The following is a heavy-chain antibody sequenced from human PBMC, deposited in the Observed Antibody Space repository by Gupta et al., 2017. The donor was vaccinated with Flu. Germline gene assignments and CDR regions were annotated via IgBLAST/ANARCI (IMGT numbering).Heavy chain of an antibody. CDR2: IIPILGIA. D-gene: IGHD6-13*01. Sequence: QVQLVQSGAEVKKPGSSVKVSCKASGGTFSSYTISWVRQAPGQGLEWMGRIIPILGIANYAQKFQGRVTITADKSTSTAYMELSSLRSEDTAVYYCARDSPRGYSSSWYSHYNFDYWGQGTLVTVSS. V-gene: IGHV1-69*08. CDR1: GGTFSSYT. CDR3: ARDSPRGYSSSWYSHYNFDY. J-gene: IGHJ4*02.